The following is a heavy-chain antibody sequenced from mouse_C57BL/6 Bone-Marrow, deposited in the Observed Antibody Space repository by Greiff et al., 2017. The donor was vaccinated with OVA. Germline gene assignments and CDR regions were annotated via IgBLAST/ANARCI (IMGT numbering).Heavy chain of an antibody. CDR1: GFTFSDYY. CDR3: ARRVYSWYFDV. J-gene: IGHJ1*03. Sequence: EVHLVESGGGLVQPGGSLKLSCAASGFTFSDYYMYWVRQTPEKRLEWVAYISNGGGSTYYPDTVKGRFTISRDNAKNTLYLQMSRLKSEDTAMYYCARRVYSWYFDVWGTGTTVTVSS. V-gene: IGHV5-12*01. D-gene: IGHD1-1*01. CDR2: ISNGGGST.